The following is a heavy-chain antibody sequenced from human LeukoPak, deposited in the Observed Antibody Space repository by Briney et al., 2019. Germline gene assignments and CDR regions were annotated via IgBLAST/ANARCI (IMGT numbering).Heavy chain of an antibody. CDR3: ARATGNYYGSGSRFDP. Sequence: SETLSLTCTVSGGSISSSSYYWSWIRQPPGKGLEWIGYIYYSGSTNYNPSLKSRVTISVDTSKNQFSLKLSSVTAADTAVYYCARATGNYYGSGSRFDPWGQGILVTVSS. CDR1: GGSISSSSYY. V-gene: IGHV4-61*01. J-gene: IGHJ5*02. CDR2: IYYSGST. D-gene: IGHD3-10*01.